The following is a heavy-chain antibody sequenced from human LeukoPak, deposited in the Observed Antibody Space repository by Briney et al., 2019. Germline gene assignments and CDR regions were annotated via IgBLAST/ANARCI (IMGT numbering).Heavy chain of an antibody. CDR1: GFTFGHYW. Sequence: PGGSLRLSCAASGFTFGHYWMDWVRQAPGKGLEWVGHIKEDGSRQYYVDSVKGRFSISRDNAKNALYLQMNSLRAEDTALYHCARNNGMDVWGQGTTVIVSS. V-gene: IGHV3-7*03. CDR2: IKEDGSRQ. J-gene: IGHJ6*02. CDR3: ARNNGMDV.